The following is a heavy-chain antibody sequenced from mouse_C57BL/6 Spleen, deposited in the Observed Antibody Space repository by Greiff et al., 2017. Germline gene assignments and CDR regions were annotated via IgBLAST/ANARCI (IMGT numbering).Heavy chain of an antibody. D-gene: IGHD1-1*01. V-gene: IGHV1-52*01. CDR1: GYTFTSYW. CDR2: IDPSDSET. CDR3: ARWTDYYGSSGGYFDV. Sequence: QVQLQQPGAELVRPGSSVKLSCKASGYTFTSYWMHWVKQRPIQGLEWIGNIDPSDSETHYNQKFKDKATLTVDKSSSTAYMQLSSLTSEDSAVYYCARWTDYYGSSGGYFDVWGTGTTVTVSS. J-gene: IGHJ1*03.